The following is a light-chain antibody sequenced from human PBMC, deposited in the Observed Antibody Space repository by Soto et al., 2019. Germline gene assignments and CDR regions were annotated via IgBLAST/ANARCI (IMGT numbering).Light chain of an antibody. J-gene: IGLJ1*01. V-gene: IGLV1-51*01. CDR3: GTWDSSLSGV. Sequence: QSVLTQPPSVSAAPGQKVTISCSGSSSNIGNNYVSWYQHFPGAAPKLLIYDNNQRSSGIPDRFSGSKSGTSATLDITGLQTGDEADYYCGTWDSSLSGVFGTGTKLTVL. CDR2: DNN. CDR1: SSNIGNNY.